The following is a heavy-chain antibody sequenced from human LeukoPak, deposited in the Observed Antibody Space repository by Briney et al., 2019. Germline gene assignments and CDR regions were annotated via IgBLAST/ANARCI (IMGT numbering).Heavy chain of an antibody. V-gene: IGHV1-2*02. D-gene: IGHD3-10*01. CDR3: ARVYGSGSYYNH. J-gene: IGHJ5*02. CDR2: INPNSGGT. Sequence: ASVKVSYKASGYTFTGYFMHWVRQAPGQGHEWMGWINPNSGGTVYAQKFQGRVTMTRDTSITTAYMDLSSLRSDDTAVYYCARVYGSGSYYNHWGQGTLVTVSS. CDR1: GYTFTGYF.